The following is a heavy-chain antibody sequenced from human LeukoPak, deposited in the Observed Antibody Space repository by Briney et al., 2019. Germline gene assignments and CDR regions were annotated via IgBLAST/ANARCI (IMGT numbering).Heavy chain of an antibody. V-gene: IGHV7-4-1*02. J-gene: IGHJ4*02. CDR1: GYTFTSYA. CDR3: ARDLYCSGGSCFLKTGDY. CDR2: INTNTGNP. D-gene: IGHD2-15*01. Sequence: GASVKVSCKASGYTFTSYAMNWVRQAPGQGLEWMGWINTNTGNPTYAQGFTGRFVFSLDTSVSTAYLQISSLKAEDTAVYYCARDLYCSGGSCFLKTGDYWGQGTLVTVSS.